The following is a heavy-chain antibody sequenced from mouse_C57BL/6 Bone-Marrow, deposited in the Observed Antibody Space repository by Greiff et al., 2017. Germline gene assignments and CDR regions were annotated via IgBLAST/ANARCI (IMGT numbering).Heavy chain of an antibody. D-gene: IGHD2-1*01. V-gene: IGHV1-9*01. J-gene: IGHJ3*01. CDR2: ILPGSGST. Sequence: QVQLQQSGAELMKPGASVKLSCKATGYTFTGYWIEWVKQRPGHGLEWIGEILPGSGSTNYNEKFKGKATFTADTSSNTPYMQLSSLTTEDSAIYYCARRDGNYWFAYWGQGTLVTVSA. CDR1: GYTFTGYW. CDR3: ARRDGNYWFAY.